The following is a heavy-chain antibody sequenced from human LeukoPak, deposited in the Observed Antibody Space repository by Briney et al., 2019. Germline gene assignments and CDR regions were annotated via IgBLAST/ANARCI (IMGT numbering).Heavy chain of an antibody. CDR2: INPNSGGT. D-gene: IGHD3-22*01. CDR3: AKRGVVIRVILVGFHKEAYYFDS. Sequence: GASVKVSCKASGYTFTGYYMHWVRQAPGQGLEWMGWINPNSGGTNYAQKFQGRVTMNRETSIRQAYMELSRLRSDDTAVYFCAKRGVVIRVILVGFHKEAYYFDSWGQGALVTVSS. J-gene: IGHJ4*02. V-gene: IGHV1-2*02. CDR1: GYTFTGYY.